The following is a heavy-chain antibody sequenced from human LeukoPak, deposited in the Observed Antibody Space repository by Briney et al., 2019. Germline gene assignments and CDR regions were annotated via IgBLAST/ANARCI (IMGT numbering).Heavy chain of an antibody. J-gene: IGHJ4*02. D-gene: IGHD3-9*01. Sequence: GGSLRLSCAASGFTFSSYSMNWVRQAPGKGLEWVSSISSSSSYIYYADSVKGRFTISRDNAKNSLYLQMNSLRAEDTAVYYCARDLSDYDILTGYSISPGHFDYWGQGTLVTVSS. CDR1: GFTFSSYS. CDR3: ARDLSDYDILTGYSISPGHFDY. V-gene: IGHV3-21*01. CDR2: ISSSSSYI.